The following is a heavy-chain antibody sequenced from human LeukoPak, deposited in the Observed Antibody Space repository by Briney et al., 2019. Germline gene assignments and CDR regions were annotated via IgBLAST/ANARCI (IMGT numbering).Heavy chain of an antibody. CDR2: ISSSSSYI. D-gene: IGHD3-22*01. J-gene: IGHJ4*02. V-gene: IGHV3-21*01. Sequence: GGSLRLSCAASGFTFSSYSMNWVRQAPGKGLEWVSSISSSSSYIYYADSVKGRFTISRDNAKNSPYLQMNSLRAEDTAVYYCARDRDSSGYYHGYWGQGTLVTVSS. CDR3: ARDRDSSGYYHGY. CDR1: GFTFSSYS.